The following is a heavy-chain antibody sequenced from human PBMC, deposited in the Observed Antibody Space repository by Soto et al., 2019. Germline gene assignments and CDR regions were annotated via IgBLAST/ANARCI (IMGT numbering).Heavy chain of an antibody. D-gene: IGHD5-18*01. CDR2: INPDGSAT. CDR1: GITFGSRA. J-gene: IGHJ4*02. V-gene: IGHV3-74*01. CDR3: GRGGSDSPMAPGY. Sequence: GGSLRLSCVASGITFGSRAMSWVRQAPGKGLVWVSRINPDGSATNYADSVKGRFTISRDNAKNTLYLQMNSLRAEDTAVFYCGRGGSDSPMAPGYWGQGTLVTVSS.